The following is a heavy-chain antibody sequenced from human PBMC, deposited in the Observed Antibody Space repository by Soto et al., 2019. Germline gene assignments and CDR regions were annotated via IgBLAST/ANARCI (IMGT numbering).Heavy chain of an antibody. D-gene: IGHD2-2*01. V-gene: IGHV1-18*04. CDR3: ARGQVVPADPKTYYYGMDV. Sequence: ASVKVSCKASGYTFTSYGISWVRQAPGQGLEWMGWISAYNGNTNYAQKLQGRVTMTTDTSTSTAYMELRSLRSDDTAVYYCARGQVVPADPKTYYYGMDVWGQGTTVTVSS. J-gene: IGHJ6*02. CDR2: ISAYNGNT. CDR1: GYTFTSYG.